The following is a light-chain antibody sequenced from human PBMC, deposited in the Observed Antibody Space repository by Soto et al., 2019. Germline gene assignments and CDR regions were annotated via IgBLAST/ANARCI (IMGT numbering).Light chain of an antibody. CDR2: HAY. Sequence: EIVMTQSPATLSVSPGERATLSCRASQRVSNNLAWYQQKPGQAPRLLIYHAYTRATGIPARLSGGGSGTEFNLTISSLQSEDFAVYYCQQYTKWPLTFGGGTKVEIK. V-gene: IGKV3-15*01. J-gene: IGKJ4*01. CDR3: QQYTKWPLT. CDR1: QRVSNN.